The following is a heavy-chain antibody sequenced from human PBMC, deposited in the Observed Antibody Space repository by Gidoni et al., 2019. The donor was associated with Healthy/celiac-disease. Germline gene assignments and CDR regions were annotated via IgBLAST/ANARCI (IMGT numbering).Heavy chain of an antibody. CDR2: IYYSGST. CDR3: ARGDVVPAADNWFDP. D-gene: IGHD2-2*01. CDR1: GGSISSYY. V-gene: IGHV4-59*01. J-gene: IGHJ5*02. Sequence: QVQLQESGPGLVKPSETLSLTCTVPGGSISSYYWNWIRQPPGKGLEWIGYIYYSGSTNYNPSLKSRVTISVDTSKNQFSLKLSSVTAADTAVYYCARGDVVPAADNWFDPWGQGTLVTVSS.